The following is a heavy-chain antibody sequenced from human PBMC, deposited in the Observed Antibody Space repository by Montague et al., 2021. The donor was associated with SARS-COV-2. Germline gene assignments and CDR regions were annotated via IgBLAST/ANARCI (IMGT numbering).Heavy chain of an antibody. D-gene: IGHD2-21*01. CDR3: ARKVILADCFGF. CDR1: GDSFTYFY. CDR2: IFSPGST. V-gene: IGHV4-59*01. Sequence: SETLSLTCSVSGDSFTYFYWCWILQPPGKELVWCGDIFSPGSTNYNPSFKSRFTISVDTSENQLSLMETSVTAADTAVYYCARKVILADCFGFWGHGTLVTV. J-gene: IGHJ4*01.